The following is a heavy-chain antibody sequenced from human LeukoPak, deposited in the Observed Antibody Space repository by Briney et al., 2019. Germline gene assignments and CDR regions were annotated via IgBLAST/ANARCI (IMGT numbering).Heavy chain of an antibody. CDR1: GYTFNSYG. V-gene: IGHV1-18*01. CDR2: ISAYNGNT. Sequence: VASVKVSCKASGYTFNSYGISWVRQAPGQGLEWMGWISAYNGNTNYAQKLQGRVIMTTDISTSTAYMELRSLRSDDTAVYYCARAEKPNWGNYYYYCMDVWGKGTTVTVSS. CDR3: ARAEKPNWGNYYYYCMDV. J-gene: IGHJ6*03. D-gene: IGHD7-27*01.